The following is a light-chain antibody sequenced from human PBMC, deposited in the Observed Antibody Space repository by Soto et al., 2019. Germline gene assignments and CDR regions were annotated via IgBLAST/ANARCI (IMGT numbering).Light chain of an antibody. Sequence: EIVMTQSPGTLSVSPGERATLSCRASQSVSVNLAWYQQKPGQAPRLLIYGVSTRATGIPARFSGSESGTEITLTISSLQSEDFAVYYCQQYNDWSFTCGPGTKVDIK. CDR2: GVS. J-gene: IGKJ3*01. CDR3: QQYNDWSFT. CDR1: QSVSVN. V-gene: IGKV3-15*01.